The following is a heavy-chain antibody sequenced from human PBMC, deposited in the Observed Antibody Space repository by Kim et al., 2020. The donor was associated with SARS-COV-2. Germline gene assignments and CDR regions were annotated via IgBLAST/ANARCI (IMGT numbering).Heavy chain of an antibody. V-gene: IGHV3-23*01. Sequence: LSLTCAASGFTFSSYAMSWVRQAPGKGLEWVSAISGSGGSTYYADSVKGRFTISRDNSKNTLYLQMNSLRAEDTAVYYCTWFGPHYGMDVWGQGTTVTVSS. D-gene: IGHD3-10*01. CDR2: ISGSGGST. CDR3: TWFGPHYGMDV. CDR1: GFTFSSYA. J-gene: IGHJ6*02.